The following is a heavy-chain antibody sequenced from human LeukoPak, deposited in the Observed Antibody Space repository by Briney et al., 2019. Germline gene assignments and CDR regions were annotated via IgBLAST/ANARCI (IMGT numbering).Heavy chain of an antibody. V-gene: IGHV4-59*01. Sequence: SETLSLTCTVSGAPISPSSWSWIRQPPGKDLEWIGYVYDRGNTIYNPSLKSRVTISEDTSNNQFSLRMTSVTAADTAVYFCARGGVAGPYARSDFYFDRWGRGTLVTVSS. J-gene: IGHJ4*02. CDR1: GAPISPSS. CDR2: VYDRGNT. CDR3: ARGGVAGPYARSDFYFDR. D-gene: IGHD6-19*01.